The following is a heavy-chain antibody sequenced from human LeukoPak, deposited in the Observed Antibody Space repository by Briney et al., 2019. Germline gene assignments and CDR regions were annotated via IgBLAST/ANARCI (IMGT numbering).Heavy chain of an antibody. CDR3: AKEQQLVLDD. V-gene: IGHV3-23*01. Sequence: GGSLRLSCAASGFTFSSYSMNWVRQAPGKGLEWVSAISGSSRTTYYAGSVKGRFSISRDNSKNTLYLQMNSLRAEDTAIYFCAKEQQLVLDDWGQGTLVTVSS. J-gene: IGHJ4*02. CDR1: GFTFSSYS. CDR2: ISGSSRTT. D-gene: IGHD6-13*01.